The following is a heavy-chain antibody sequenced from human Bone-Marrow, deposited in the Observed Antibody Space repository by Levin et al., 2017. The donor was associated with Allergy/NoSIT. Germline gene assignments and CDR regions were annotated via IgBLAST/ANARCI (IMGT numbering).Heavy chain of an antibody. CDR2: IKYNGSEK. D-gene: IGHD3-22*01. Sequence: PGGSLRLSCAASGFTFSNFWMSWVRQAPGKGLEWVANIKYNGSEKNYVDSVKGRFTISRDNAKNSLYLQMDSLRAEDTAVYYCARDEIADFDYWGQGTLVTVSS. CDR3: ARDEIADFDY. CDR1: GFTFSNFW. J-gene: IGHJ4*02. V-gene: IGHV3-7*01.